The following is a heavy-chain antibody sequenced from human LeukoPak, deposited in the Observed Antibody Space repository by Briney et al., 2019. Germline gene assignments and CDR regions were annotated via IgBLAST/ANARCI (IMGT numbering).Heavy chain of an antibody. CDR3: ARHPRIPLAFDI. D-gene: IGHD2-2*02. Sequence: SETLSLTCAVYGGSFSGYYWSWIRQPPGKGLEWIGEINHSGSTNYNPPLKSRVTISVDTSKNQFSLKLSSVTAADTAVYYCARHPRIPLAFDIWGQGTMVTVSS. CDR2: INHSGST. V-gene: IGHV4-34*01. CDR1: GGSFSGYY. J-gene: IGHJ3*02.